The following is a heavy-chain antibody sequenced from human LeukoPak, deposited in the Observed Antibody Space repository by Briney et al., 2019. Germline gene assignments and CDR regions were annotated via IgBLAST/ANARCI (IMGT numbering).Heavy chain of an antibody. J-gene: IGHJ3*02. CDR1: GYTFTGYY. CDR3: ARASPNWNSPLAAFDI. V-gene: IGHV1-2*02. CDR2: INPNSGGT. Sequence: ASVKVSCKAFGYTFTGYYMHWVRQAPGQGLEWMGWINPNSGGTNYAQKFQGRVTMTRDTSISTAYMELSRLRSDDTAVYYCARASPNWNSPLAAFDIWGQGTMVTVSS. D-gene: IGHD1/OR15-1a*01.